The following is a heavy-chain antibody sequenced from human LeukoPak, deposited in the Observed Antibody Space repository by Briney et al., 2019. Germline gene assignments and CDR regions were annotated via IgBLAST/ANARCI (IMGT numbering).Heavy chain of an antibody. CDR2: IYYSGST. CDR3: ARTSYYYDSSGYYYFGY. J-gene: IGHJ4*02. V-gene: IGHV4-59*01. D-gene: IGHD3-22*01. CDR1: GASISAYY. Sequence: SETLSLTCSVSGASISAYYWSWIRQPPGKGLEWIGYIYYSGSTNYNPSLKSRVTISVDTSKNQFSLKLSSVTAADTAVYYCARTSYYYDSSGYYYFGYWGQGTLVTVSS.